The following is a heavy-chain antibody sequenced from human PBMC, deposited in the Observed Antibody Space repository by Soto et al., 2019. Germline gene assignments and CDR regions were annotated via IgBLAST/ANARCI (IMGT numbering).Heavy chain of an antibody. J-gene: IGHJ4*02. CDR3: ARITAPNDY. Sequence: EVLLVESGGGLVQPGGSLRLSCTASGFTFSSSWMHWVHQPPGKGLMWVSRINNDGSSTTYADSVKGRFTISRDNAKNTLYLQMTSLRVEDTAVYYCARITAPNDYWGQGTLVTVSS. CDR2: INNDGSST. CDR1: GFTFSSSW. V-gene: IGHV3-74*01. D-gene: IGHD6-13*01.